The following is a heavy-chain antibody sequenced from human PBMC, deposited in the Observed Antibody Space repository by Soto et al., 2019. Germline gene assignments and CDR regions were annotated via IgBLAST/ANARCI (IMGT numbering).Heavy chain of an antibody. Sequence: QVQLQESGPGLVKPSETLSLTCTVSGGSMSSYYWSWVRQPPGKGLEWIGYIYYNGDTNYNPSLESRVTISVDTSKNQFSLKLGSVHAADTAVYHCARLPGYRREFDYWGQGILVTVSS. CDR2: IYYNGDT. J-gene: IGHJ4*02. CDR3: ARLPGYRREFDY. CDR1: GGSMSSYY. V-gene: IGHV4-59*08. D-gene: IGHD2-2*01.